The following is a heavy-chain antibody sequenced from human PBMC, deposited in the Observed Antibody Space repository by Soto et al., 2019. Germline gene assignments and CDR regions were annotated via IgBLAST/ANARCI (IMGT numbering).Heavy chain of an antibody. CDR2: ISYDGSNK. CDR3: AKDTRRRGFWSGYSYYYYGMDV. D-gene: IGHD3-3*01. J-gene: IGHJ6*02. V-gene: IGHV3-30*18. Sequence: GGSLRLSCAASGFTFSSYGMHWVRQAPGKGLEWVAVISYDGSNKYYADSVKGRFTISRDNSKNTLYLQMNSLRAEDTAVYYCAKDTRRRGFWSGYSYYYYGMDVWGQGTTVTVSS. CDR1: GFTFSSYG.